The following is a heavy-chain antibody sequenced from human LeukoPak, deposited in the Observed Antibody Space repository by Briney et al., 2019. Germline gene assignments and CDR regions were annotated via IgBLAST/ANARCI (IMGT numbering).Heavy chain of an antibody. D-gene: IGHD3-10*01. V-gene: IGHV3-30*02. Sequence: PGGSLRLSCAASGFTFSSYGMHWVRQAPGKGLEWVAFIRYDGSNKYYADSVKGRFTISRDNSKNTLYLQMNSLRAEDTAVYYCAKDLGTMVRGVIVYWGQGTLVTVSS. CDR3: AKDLGTMVRGVIVY. CDR1: GFTFSSYG. J-gene: IGHJ4*02. CDR2: IRYDGSNK.